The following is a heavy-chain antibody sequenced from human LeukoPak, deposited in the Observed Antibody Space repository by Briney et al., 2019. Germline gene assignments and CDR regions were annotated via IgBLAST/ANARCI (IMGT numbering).Heavy chain of an antibody. J-gene: IGHJ4*02. CDR3: ARDLFDRYSGYNY. CDR1: GFTFSSYA. D-gene: IGHD5-12*01. V-gene: IGHV3-30*04. Sequence: GGSLRLSCAASGFTFSSYAMHWVRQAPGKGLEWVAVISYDGSNKHYADSVKGRFTISRDNSKNTLYLQMNSLRAEDTAVYYCARDLFDRYSGYNYWGQGTLVTVSS. CDR2: ISYDGSNK.